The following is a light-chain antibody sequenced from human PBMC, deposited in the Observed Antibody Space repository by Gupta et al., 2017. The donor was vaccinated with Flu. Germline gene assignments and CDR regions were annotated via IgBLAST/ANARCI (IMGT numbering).Light chain of an antibody. J-gene: IGLJ3*02. CDR2: EVS. V-gene: IGLV2-23*02. Sequence: SSTISWTGTNSDVGKYNLVSWYQQQAGKAPKLIIYEVSKRPSKIPSRFSGSKSGVTATLTISGVQAEDEADYYCCSYEDDNSVVFGGGTSLTVL. CDR1: NSDVGKYNL. CDR3: CSYEDDNSVV.